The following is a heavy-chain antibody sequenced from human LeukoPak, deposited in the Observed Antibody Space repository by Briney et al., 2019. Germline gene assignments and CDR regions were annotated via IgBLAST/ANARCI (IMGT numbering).Heavy chain of an antibody. D-gene: IGHD5-24*01. CDR1: GGSISSSSYY. J-gene: IGHJ4*02. Sequence: PSETLSLTCTVSGGSISSSSYYWAWIRQSPGKGLEWIGSIYHSGSTYNNPSLRSRVTISVDTSKNQFSVKLSSVTAADTAAYYCARSFQRDGYNDYWGQGTLVTVSS. V-gene: IGHV4-39*01. CDR3: ARSFQRDGYNDY. CDR2: IYHSGST.